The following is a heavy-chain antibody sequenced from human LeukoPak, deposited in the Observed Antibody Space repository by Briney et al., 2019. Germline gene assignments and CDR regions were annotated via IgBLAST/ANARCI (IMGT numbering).Heavy chain of an antibody. Sequence: GGSLRLSCAASGFTFSSYWMSWVRQAPGKGLEWVANIKQDGSEKYCVDSVKGRFTISRDNAKNSLYLQMNSLRAEDTAVYYCAATGSSSWGPPYYYYGLDVWGKGTTVTVSS. V-gene: IGHV3-7*03. D-gene: IGHD6-13*01. CDR2: IKQDGSEK. CDR1: GFTFSSYW. CDR3: AATGSSSWGPPYYYYGLDV. J-gene: IGHJ6*04.